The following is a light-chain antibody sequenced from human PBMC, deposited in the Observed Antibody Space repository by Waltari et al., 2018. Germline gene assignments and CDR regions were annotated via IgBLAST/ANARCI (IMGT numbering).Light chain of an antibody. V-gene: IGKV3-20*01. Sequence: EILLTQSPGTLSLSPGERATLSCRASQSVGRSFTWYQQKPGQAPRLLIYGASSRATGIPDRFSCSGSETDFTLTISRLEPEDFALYYCQHYVRLPVTFGQGTKVDIK. J-gene: IGKJ1*01. CDR2: GAS. CDR1: QSVGRS. CDR3: QHYVRLPVT.